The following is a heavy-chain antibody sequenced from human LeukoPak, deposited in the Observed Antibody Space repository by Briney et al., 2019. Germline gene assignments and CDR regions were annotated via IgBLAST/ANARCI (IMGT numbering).Heavy chain of an antibody. D-gene: IGHD5-18*01. CDR2: IYYSGST. J-gene: IGHJ3*02. CDR1: GDSISSSSYY. Sequence: PSETLSLTCTVPGDSISSSSYYWGWIRQPPGKGLEWIGYIYYSGSTYYNPSLKSRVTISVDTSKNQFSLKLSSVTAADTAVYYCARGRGYSHDDAFDIWGQGTMVTVSS. CDR3: ARGRGYSHDDAFDI. V-gene: IGHV4-39*07.